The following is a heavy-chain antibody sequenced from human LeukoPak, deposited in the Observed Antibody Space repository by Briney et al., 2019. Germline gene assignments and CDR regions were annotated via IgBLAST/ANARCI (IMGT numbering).Heavy chain of an antibody. CDR3: AKDSHRASDAFDI. CDR2: ISFDGNTE. D-gene: IGHD2-21*01. CDR1: GFDFSHYA. Sequence: GGSLRLSCVASGFDFSHYAMHWVRQAPGKGLEWVSIISFDGNTEYYTDSVRGRFTISRDNSKNTLYLQMNSLRAEDTAVYYCAKDSHRASDAFDIWGQGTMVTVSS. J-gene: IGHJ3*02. V-gene: IGHV3-30*04.